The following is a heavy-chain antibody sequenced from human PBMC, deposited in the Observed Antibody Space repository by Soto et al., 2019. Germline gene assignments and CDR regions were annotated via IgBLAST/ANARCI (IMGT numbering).Heavy chain of an antibody. Sequence: GESLKISCKGSGYSFTNYWIGWVRQMPGKGLECMGIIYPGDSDTRYNPSFQGQVTISADKSISTAYLQWSSLEASDTAIYYCARSGTAGGDWFDPWGQGTLVTVSS. D-gene: IGHD1-26*01. V-gene: IGHV5-51*01. CDR2: IYPGDSDT. J-gene: IGHJ5*02. CDR1: GYSFTNYW. CDR3: ARSGTAGGDWFDP.